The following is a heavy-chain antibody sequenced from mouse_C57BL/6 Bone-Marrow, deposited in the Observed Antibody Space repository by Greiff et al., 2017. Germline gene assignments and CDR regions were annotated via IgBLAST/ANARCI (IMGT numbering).Heavy chain of an antibody. CDR3: AMRGGYYFDY. CDR2: IRPSDSDT. CDR1: GYTFTSYW. J-gene: IGHJ2*01. Sequence: QVQLQQPGAELVKPGASVKVSCTASGYTFTSYWMPWVKQSPGQGLEWIGRIRPSDSDTNYHQKFKGKATLTVDKSSSTAYMQLSSLTSEDSAVYYCAMRGGYYFDYWGQGTTLTVSS. V-gene: IGHV1-74*01.